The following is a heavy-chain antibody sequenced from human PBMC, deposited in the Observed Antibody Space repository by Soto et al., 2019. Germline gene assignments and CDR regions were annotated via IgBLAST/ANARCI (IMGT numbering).Heavy chain of an antibody. Sequence: SETLSLTCTVSGGSISSYYWSWIRQPPGKGLEWIGYIYYSGSTNYNPSLKSRVTISVDTSKNQFSLKLSSVTAADTAVYYCARGVSSSPLSGKSIVLWGQATFVSV. CDR2: IYYSGST. CDR3: ARGVSSSPLSGKSIVL. J-gene: IGHJ5*02. V-gene: IGHV4-59*01. D-gene: IGHD6-6*01. CDR1: GGSISSYY.